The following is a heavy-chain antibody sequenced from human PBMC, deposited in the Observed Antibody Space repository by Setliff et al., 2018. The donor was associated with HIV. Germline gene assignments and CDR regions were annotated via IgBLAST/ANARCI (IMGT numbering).Heavy chain of an antibody. D-gene: IGHD6-6*01. J-gene: IGHJ4*02. CDR1: GGSISSSSYY. Sequence: LSLTCTVSGGSISSSSYYWGWIRQPPGKGLEWIGSIYYSGSTNYNPSLRSRVTISVDTSKNQFSLKLSSVTAADTAVYHCARLSSYRSSSYYFDYWGQGALVTVSS. CDR2: IYYSGST. CDR3: ARLSSYRSSSYYFDY. V-gene: IGHV4-39*07.